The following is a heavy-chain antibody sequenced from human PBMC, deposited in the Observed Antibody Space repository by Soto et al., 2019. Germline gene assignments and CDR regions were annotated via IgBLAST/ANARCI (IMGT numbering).Heavy chain of an antibody. CDR1: GYSISSGYY. CDR2: IFHSGST. Sequence: SETLSLTCGVSGYSISSGYYWGWIRQPPGKGLEWIASIFHSGSTYYNPSLKSRVTISVDTSKNQFSLKLSSVTAADTAVYYCARGLQYGGNSAYWGQGTLVTVSS. D-gene: IGHD2-21*02. CDR3: ARGLQYGGNSAY. V-gene: IGHV4-38-2*01. J-gene: IGHJ4*02.